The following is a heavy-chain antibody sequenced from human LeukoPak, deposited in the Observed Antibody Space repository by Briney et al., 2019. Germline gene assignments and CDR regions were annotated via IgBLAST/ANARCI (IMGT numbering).Heavy chain of an antibody. J-gene: IGHJ3*02. Sequence: GGSLRLSCAASGFTFSSYSMNWVRQAPGKGLEWVSSISSSSSYIYYADSVKGRFTISRDNAKNSLYLQMNSLRAEDTAVYYCARDVIGTVGVVPVGDAFDIWGQGTMVTVSS. D-gene: IGHD2-2*01. CDR3: ARDVIGTVGVVPVGDAFDI. CDR1: GFTFSSYS. V-gene: IGHV3-21*01. CDR2: ISSSSSYI.